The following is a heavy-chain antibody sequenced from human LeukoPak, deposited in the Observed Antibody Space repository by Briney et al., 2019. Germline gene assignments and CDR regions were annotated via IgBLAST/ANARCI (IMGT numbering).Heavy chain of an antibody. CDR2: ISSSSSYI. J-gene: IGHJ4*02. CDR3: ARGSSLAAVTTYDFDY. CDR1: GFTFSSYS. D-gene: IGHD4-17*01. Sequence: GGSLRLSCAASGFTFSSYSMNWVRQAPGKGLEWVSSISSSSSYIYYADSVKGRFTISRDNAKNSLYLQMNSLRAEDTAVYYCARGSSLAAVTTYDFDYWGQGTLVTVSS. V-gene: IGHV3-21*01.